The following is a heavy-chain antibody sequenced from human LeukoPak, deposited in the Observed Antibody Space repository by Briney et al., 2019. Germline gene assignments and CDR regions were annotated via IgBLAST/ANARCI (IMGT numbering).Heavy chain of an antibody. CDR2: ISGSGGAT. CDR3: AKNDLPSYYYDSSGYSTIDY. Sequence: GGSLRLSCAASGFPFSNYAMKWVRQAPGKGLEWVSGISGSGGATYYGDSAKGRITISRDNSKNTLFLQMNSLRAEDTATYYCAKNDLPSYYYDSSGYSTIDYWGQGTLVTVSS. J-gene: IGHJ4*02. CDR1: GFPFSNYA. D-gene: IGHD3-22*01. V-gene: IGHV3-23*01.